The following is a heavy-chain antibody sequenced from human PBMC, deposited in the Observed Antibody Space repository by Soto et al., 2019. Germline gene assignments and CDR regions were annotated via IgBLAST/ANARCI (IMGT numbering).Heavy chain of an antibody. D-gene: IGHD3-3*01. CDR2: IDYSGSRT. V-gene: IGHV3-48*03. J-gene: IGHJ4*01. CDR3: VRDRTLLVPTSIDY. Sequence: EVQLVESGGGLVQPGGSLRLSFAASGFTFSSHEMNWVRQAPGKGLEWVSYIDYSGSRTDYADSVKGRFTISRDNAKNSLYLQMNSLRAEDTAVYYCVRDRTLLVPTSIDYWGHGTLVTVSS. CDR1: GFTFSSHE.